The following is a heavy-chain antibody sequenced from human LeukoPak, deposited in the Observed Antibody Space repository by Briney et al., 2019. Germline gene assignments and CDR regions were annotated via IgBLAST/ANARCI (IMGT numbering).Heavy chain of an antibody. CDR3: VKWTGYGMY. CDR1: GFTFSSQS. CDR2: ISGSGDIT. J-gene: IGHJ4*02. V-gene: IGHV3-23*01. Sequence: PGGSLRLSCAASGFTFSSQSMTWVRQAPGKGLEWVSGISGSGDITYHADSVKGRFTISRDNSKNTLYLQMNSLRVEDTAVYYCVKWTGYGMYWGQGTLVTVSS. D-gene: IGHD3/OR15-3a*01.